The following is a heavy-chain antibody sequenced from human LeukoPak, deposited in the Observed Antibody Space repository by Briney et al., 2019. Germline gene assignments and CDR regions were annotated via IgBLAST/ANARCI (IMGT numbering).Heavy chain of an antibody. CDR3: ARDTRFERITTPFDI. J-gene: IGHJ3*02. D-gene: IGHD3-10*01. CDR1: GFTFSSYW. Sequence: GGSLRLSCAASGFTFSSYWMHWVRQAPGKGPVWVSRINSDGSSTSYADSVKGRFTISRDDAKNTLYLQMNSLRAEDTAVYYCARDTRFERITTPFDIWGQGTMVTVSS. CDR2: INSDGSST. V-gene: IGHV3-74*01.